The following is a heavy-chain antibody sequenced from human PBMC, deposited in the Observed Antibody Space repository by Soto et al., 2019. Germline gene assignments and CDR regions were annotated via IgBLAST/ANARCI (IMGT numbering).Heavy chain of an antibody. CDR2: VTTDKGKT. CDR3: ATRSPAFDY. Sequence: QVQLVQSGPEVKKPGASVKVSCKTSGYTFTNFGISWVRQAPGQGLEWMGWVTTDKGKTTYAQKFQGRVTMTRDTSTSTAYMELRSLRSDDTAVYYCATRSPAFDYWGQGTLVTVSS. CDR1: GYTFTNFG. J-gene: IGHJ4*02. V-gene: IGHV1-18*01.